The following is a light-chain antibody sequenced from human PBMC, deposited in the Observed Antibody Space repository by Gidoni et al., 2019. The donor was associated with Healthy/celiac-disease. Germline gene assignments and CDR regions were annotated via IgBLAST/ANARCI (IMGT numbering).Light chain of an antibody. V-gene: IGKV3-20*01. CDR1: QSVSSSD. CDR2: GAS. J-gene: IGKJ4*01. CDR3: QQYGSSPFT. Sequence: EIVLTQSPGTLSLSPGERATLSCRASQSVSSSDLAWYQQKPVQAPRLLIYGASSRATGMPDRFIGSGSGTDFTLTISRLEPEDFAVYYCQQYGSSPFTFGGGTKVEIK.